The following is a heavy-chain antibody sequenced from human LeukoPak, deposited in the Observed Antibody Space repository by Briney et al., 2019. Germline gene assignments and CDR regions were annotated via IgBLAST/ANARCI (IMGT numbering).Heavy chain of an antibody. J-gene: IGHJ4*02. D-gene: IGHD6-19*01. CDR2: IYHSGST. Sequence: SSETLSLTCAVSGVSISSSNWWSWVRQSPGKGLEWIGEIYHSGSTNYNPSLKSRVTISVDKSKNQFSLKLSSVTAADTAVYYCARVRGWYDFDYWGQGTLVTVSS. CDR1: GVSISSSNW. CDR3: ARVRGWYDFDY. V-gene: IGHV4-4*02.